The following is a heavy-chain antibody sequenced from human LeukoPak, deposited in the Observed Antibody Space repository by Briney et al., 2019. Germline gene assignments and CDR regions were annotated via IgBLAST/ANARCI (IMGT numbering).Heavy chain of an antibody. D-gene: IGHD1-26*01. CDR1: GGSINSYY. J-gene: IGHJ4*02. CDR3: ARRYGRRSGVSYFDY. V-gene: IGHV4-59*08. CDR2: IYDSGRT. Sequence: PSETLSLTCTVSGGSINSYYWTWIRQPPGKGLEWIGYIYDSGRTNYNPSLKSRVTISVDTSKNQFSLKLSSVTAADTAVYYCARRYGRRSGVSYFDYWGQGTLVTVSS.